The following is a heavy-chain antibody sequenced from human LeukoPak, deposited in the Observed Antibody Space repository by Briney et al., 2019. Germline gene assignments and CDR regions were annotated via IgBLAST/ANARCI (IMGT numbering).Heavy chain of an antibody. Sequence: GGSLRLSCAASGFTFSSCSMHWVRQAPGKGRVWVSRIKGDGSSISYADSVKGRFTIFRDNAKNTLFLQMDSLSAEDTAVYYCVRGTIAAAGIDYWGQGTLVTVSS. J-gene: IGHJ4*02. CDR1: GFTFSSCS. CDR2: IKGDGSSI. D-gene: IGHD6-13*01. V-gene: IGHV3-74*01. CDR3: VRGTIAAAGIDY.